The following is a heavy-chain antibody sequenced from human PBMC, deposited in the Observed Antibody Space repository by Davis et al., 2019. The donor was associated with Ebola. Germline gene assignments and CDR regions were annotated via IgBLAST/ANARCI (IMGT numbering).Heavy chain of an antibody. CDR2: ISGSGGST. CDR1: GFTFSSYA. Sequence: GESLKISCAASGFTFSSYAMSWVRQAPGKGLEWVSAISGSGGSTYYADSVKGRFTISRDNSKNTLYLQMNSLRAEDTAVYYCAKGDRFLEWLLVDYWGQGTVVTVSS. CDR3: AKGDRFLEWLLVDY. D-gene: IGHD3-3*01. V-gene: IGHV3-23*01. J-gene: IGHJ4*02.